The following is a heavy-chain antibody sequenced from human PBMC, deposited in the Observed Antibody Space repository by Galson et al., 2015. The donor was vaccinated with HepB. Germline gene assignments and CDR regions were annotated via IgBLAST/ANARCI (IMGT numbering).Heavy chain of an antibody. J-gene: IGHJ6*02. CDR1: GFTFTSSA. Sequence: SVKVSCKASGFTFTSSAMQWVRQARGQRLEWIGWIVVGSGNTNYAQKFQERVTITRDMSTSTAYMELSSLRSEDTAVYYCAAEVYYEALGDYYYYGMDVWGQGTTVTVSS. CDR3: AAEVYYEALGDYYYYGMDV. D-gene: IGHD3-22*01. CDR2: IVVGSGNT. V-gene: IGHV1-58*02.